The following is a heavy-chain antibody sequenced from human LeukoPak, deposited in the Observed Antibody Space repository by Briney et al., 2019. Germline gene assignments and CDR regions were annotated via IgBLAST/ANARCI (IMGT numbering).Heavy chain of an antibody. CDR1: GFTFSSYW. J-gene: IGHJ4*02. D-gene: IGHD6-13*01. V-gene: IGHV3-74*01. CDR2: INTDGSST. CDR3: AREARRIAAAGRGFDY. Sequence: GGSLRLSCAASGFTFSSYWMHWVRQAPGKGLVWVSRINTDGSSTSYADSVKGRFTISRDNSKNTLYLQMNSLRAEDTAVYYCAREARRIAAAGRGFDYWGQGTLVTVSS.